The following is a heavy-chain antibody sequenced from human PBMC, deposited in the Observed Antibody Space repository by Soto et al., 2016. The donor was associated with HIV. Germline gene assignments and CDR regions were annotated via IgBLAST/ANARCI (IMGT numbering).Heavy chain of an antibody. CDR2: ISSSSSYI. V-gene: IGHV3-21*01. J-gene: IGHJ4*02. D-gene: IGHD3-22*01. CDR3: ARVWTYYYDSSGCFDY. CDR1: GFTFSSYS. Sequence: EVQLVESGGGLVKPGGSLRLSCAASGFTFSSYSMNWVRQAPGKGLEWVSSISSSSSYIYYADSVKGRFTISRDNAKNSLYLQMNSLRAEDTAVYYCARVWTYYYDSSGCFDYWGQGTLVTVSS.